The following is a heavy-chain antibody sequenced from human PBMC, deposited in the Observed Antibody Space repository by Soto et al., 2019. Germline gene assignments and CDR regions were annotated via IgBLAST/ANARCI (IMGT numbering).Heavy chain of an antibody. D-gene: IGHD6-19*01. V-gene: IGHV4-4*02. CDR1: GGSISSSNW. CDR3: ASLAVAGEIDY. J-gene: IGHJ4*02. CDR2: IYHVGST. Sequence: SETLSLTCAVSGGSISSSNWWSWVRQPPGKGLEWIGEIYHVGSTNYNPSLKSRVTISADKSKNQFSLKLSSVTAADTAVYYCASLAVAGEIDYWGQGTLVTVS.